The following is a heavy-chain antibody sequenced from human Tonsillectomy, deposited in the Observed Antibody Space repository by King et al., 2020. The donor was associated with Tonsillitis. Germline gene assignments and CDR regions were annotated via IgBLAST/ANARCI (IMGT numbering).Heavy chain of an antibody. V-gene: IGHV3-30*18. CDR2: ISYDGSNK. D-gene: IGHD6-6*01. J-gene: IGHJ6*02. Sequence: VQLVESGGGVVQPGRSLRLSCAASGFTFSSYGMHWVRQAPGKGLEWVAVISYDGSNKYYADSVKGRFTISRDNSKNTLYLQMNSLRAEDTAGYYCAKDPSIAARYYYYGMDVWGQGTTVTVSS. CDR3: AKDPSIAARYYYYGMDV. CDR1: GFTFSSYG.